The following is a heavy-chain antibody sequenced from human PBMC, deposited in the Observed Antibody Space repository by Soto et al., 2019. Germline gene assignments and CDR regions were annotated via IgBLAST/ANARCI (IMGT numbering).Heavy chain of an antibody. J-gene: IGHJ6*02. D-gene: IGHD2-15*01. Sequence: ASVKVSCKASGDTFTSYSMHWVRQAPGQGLEWMGIINPSSGRTSYAQNFQGRVTMTSDTSTSIVYMGMSSLKSEDTAVYYCARDHNFGFILYAMDVWGQGTTVTVSS. CDR1: GDTFTSYS. CDR2: INPSSGRT. CDR3: ARDHNFGFILYAMDV. V-gene: IGHV1-46*01.